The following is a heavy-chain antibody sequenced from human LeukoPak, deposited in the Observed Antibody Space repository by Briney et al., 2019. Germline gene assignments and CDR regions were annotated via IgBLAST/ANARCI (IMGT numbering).Heavy chain of an antibody. CDR3: GRFGVVTNDAFDI. V-gene: IGHV1-2*02. Sequence: ASVKVSCKASGYTFNGYYIQSVRQAPGDGREWRGWINPICCGTKYAQQFQGRVTMTWDTSVSTAFMELYRLTSDDTAMYYCGRFGVVTNDAFDIWGQGTVVTISS. CDR1: GYTFNGYY. J-gene: IGHJ3*02. CDR2: INPICCGT. D-gene: IGHD3-3*01.